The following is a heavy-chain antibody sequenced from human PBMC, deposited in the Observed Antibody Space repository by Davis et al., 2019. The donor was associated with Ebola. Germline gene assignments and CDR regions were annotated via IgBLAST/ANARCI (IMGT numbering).Heavy chain of an antibody. CDR3: ARDPPYDQGYDY. J-gene: IGHJ4*02. CDR2: TYYRSKWFV. D-gene: IGHD3-22*01. V-gene: IGHV6-1*01. Sequence: SQTLSLTRAISGDSVSSNTAAWNWSRQSPSRGLEWLGRTYYRSKWFVDYAVSVKSRMTINSDTSKNQFSLQLSSVTPEDTAVYYCARDPPYDQGYDYWGQGILVTVSS. CDR1: GDSVSSNTAA.